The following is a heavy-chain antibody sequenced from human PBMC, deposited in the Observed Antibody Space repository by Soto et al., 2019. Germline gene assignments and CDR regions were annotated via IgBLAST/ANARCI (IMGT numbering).Heavy chain of an antibody. CDR3: ARSGSSGYHRYRLGSNDAVDV. V-gene: IGHV3-48*02. Sequence: EVQLVESGGGLVQPGGSLRLSCAASGFTFSSFTMKWVRQAPGKGLEWVSYIGSSGITRYHADSVKGRFTVSRDNARNSLYLQMNSLRDEDTALYYCARSGSSGYHRYRLGSNDAVDVWGQGTMVTGSP. D-gene: IGHD6-19*01. CDR1: GFTFSSFT. J-gene: IGHJ3*01. CDR2: IGSSGITR.